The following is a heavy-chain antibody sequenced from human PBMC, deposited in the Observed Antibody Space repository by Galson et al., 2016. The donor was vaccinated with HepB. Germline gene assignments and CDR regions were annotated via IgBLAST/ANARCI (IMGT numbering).Heavy chain of an antibody. D-gene: IGHD1-26*01. Sequence: SLRLSCAASGFTFSNYGMQWVRQAPGKGLEWVSLIYSGGGTNYADSVKGRFTISRDNSNNTLYLQMNSLRVDDTAVYYCARGGASSAGGSWGQGTLVTVSS. CDR2: IYSGGGT. J-gene: IGHJ5*02. CDR3: ARGGASSAGGS. CDR1: GFTFSNYG. V-gene: IGHV3-53*01.